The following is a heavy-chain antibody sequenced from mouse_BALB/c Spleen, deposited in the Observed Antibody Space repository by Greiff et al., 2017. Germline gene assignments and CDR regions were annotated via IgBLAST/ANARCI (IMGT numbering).Heavy chain of an antibody. J-gene: IGHJ3*01. CDR1: GFTFSSYA. Sequence: DVKLVESGGGLVKPGGSLKLSCAASGFTFSSYAMSWVRQSPEKRLEWVAEISSGGSYTYYPDTVTGRFTISRDNAKNTLYLEMSSLRSEDTAMYYCAGGDYDSWFAYWGQGTLVTVSA. CDR3: AGGDYDSWFAY. V-gene: IGHV5-9-4*01. CDR2: ISSGGSYT. D-gene: IGHD2-4*01.